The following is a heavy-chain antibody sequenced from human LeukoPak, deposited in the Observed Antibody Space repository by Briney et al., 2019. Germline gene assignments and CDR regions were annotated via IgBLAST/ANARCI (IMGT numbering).Heavy chain of an antibody. CDR2: IYHSGST. V-gene: IGHV4-4*02. Sequence: PSGTLSLTCAVSGGSISSSNWWSWVRPPPGKGLEWIGEIYHSGSTNYNPSLKSRVTISVDKSKNQFSLKLSSVTAADTAVYYCARGGLYSSGWYGGDFDYWGQGTLVTVSS. D-gene: IGHD6-19*01. CDR1: GGSISSSNW. CDR3: ARGGLYSSGWYGGDFDY. J-gene: IGHJ4*02.